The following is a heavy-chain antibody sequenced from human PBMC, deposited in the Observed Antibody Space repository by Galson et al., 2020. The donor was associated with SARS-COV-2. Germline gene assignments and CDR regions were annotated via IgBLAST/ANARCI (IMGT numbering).Heavy chain of an antibody. CDR1: GFTFSSYW. CDR2: IKQDGSEK. CDR3: ARVGEYSGYDYYFDY. D-gene: IGHD5-12*01. J-gene: IGHJ4*02. V-gene: IGHV3-7*01. Sequence: GGSLRLSCAASGFTFSSYWMSWVRQAPGKGLEWVANIKQDGSEKYYVDSVKGRFTISRDNAKNSLYLQMNSLRAEDTAVYYCARVGEYSGYDYYFDYWGQGTLVTVSS.